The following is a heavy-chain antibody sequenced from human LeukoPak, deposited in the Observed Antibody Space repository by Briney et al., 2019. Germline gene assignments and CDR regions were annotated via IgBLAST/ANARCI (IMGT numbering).Heavy chain of an antibody. V-gene: IGHV3-11*04. Sequence: GGSLKLSCAASGFTFSDYYMSWIRQAPGKGLEWVSYMSTSDSPIYYTDSVKGRFTISRDNAKNSLYLQMNSLRASDTPVYYFWRELNGAFAPWGQGPWVTVSS. CDR3: WRELNGAFAP. J-gene: IGHJ5*02. D-gene: IGHD1-1*01. CDR1: GFTFSDYY. CDR2: MSTSDSPI.